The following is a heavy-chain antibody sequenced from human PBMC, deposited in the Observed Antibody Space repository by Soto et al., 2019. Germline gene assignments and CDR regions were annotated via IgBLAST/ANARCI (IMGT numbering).Heavy chain of an antibody. V-gene: IGHV4-61*01. CDR1: GGSVSSGSYY. J-gene: IGHJ2*01. CDR3: ARDGGAAAGRGRWYFDL. CDR2: IYYSGST. D-gene: IGHD6-13*01. Sequence: QVQLQESGPGLVKPSETLSLTCTVSGGSVSSGSYYWSWIRQPPGKGLEWIGYIYYSGSTNYTPTLKRRATISVDTSKKQFSREQSSVAAADRAVYYCARDGGAAAGRGRWYFDLWGRGPLVTVST.